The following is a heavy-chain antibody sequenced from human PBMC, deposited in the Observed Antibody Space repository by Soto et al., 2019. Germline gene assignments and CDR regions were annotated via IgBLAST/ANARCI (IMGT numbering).Heavy chain of an antibody. CDR3: AKDRRSKWSLDH. CDR1: GFTFSTNG. V-gene: IGHV3-30*18. D-gene: IGHD2-15*01. Sequence: QVQLVESGGGVVQPGRSQRLSCATSGFTFSTNGMHWVRQAPGKGLEWVAGISDDGSKKDNADSVKGRFTITRDNSKKTLYRQMDSLSPEDTAVYYCAKDRRSKWSLDHWGQGTLVIVSS. J-gene: IGHJ4*02. CDR2: ISDDGSKK.